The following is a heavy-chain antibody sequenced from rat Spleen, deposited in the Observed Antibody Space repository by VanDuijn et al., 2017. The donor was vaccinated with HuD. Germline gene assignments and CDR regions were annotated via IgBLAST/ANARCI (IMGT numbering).Heavy chain of an antibody. J-gene: IGHJ2*01. V-gene: IGHV5S10*01. CDR3: ATDPVGAWYFDY. CDR1: GFSFSDYN. D-gene: IGHD5-1*01. CDR2: ISYDGRTT. Sequence: EVQLVESGGGLVQPGGSLILSCAASGFSFSDYNMAWVRQAPKKGLEWVATISYDGRTTNHRDSVKGRFTISRDNAKSTLYLQMDSLRSEDTATYYCATDPVGAWYFDYWGQGVMVTVSS.